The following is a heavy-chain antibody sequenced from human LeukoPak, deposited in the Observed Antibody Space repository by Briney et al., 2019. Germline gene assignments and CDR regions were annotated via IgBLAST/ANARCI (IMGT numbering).Heavy chain of an antibody. D-gene: IGHD3-22*01. J-gene: IGHJ4*02. Sequence: GGSLRLSCAASGFTFSSYAMSWVRQAPGKGLEWVSAISGSGGSTYYADSVKGRFTISRDNSKNTLYLQMNGLRAEDTAVYYCAKGPIVVVIPYYFDYWGQGTLVTVSS. CDR3: AKGPIVVVIPYYFDY. V-gene: IGHV3-23*01. CDR1: GFTFSSYA. CDR2: ISGSGGST.